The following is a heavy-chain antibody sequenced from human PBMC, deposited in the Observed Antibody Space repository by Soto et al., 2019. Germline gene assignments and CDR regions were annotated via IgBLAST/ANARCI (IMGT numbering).Heavy chain of an antibody. CDR2: ISAHNGDT. CDR1: GDTFSSYA. V-gene: IGHV1-18*01. CDR3: ATEPIYYNDGSGYYPLGH. J-gene: IGHJ4*02. Sequence: RASVKVSCKASGDTFSSYAISWVRQAPGQGLECVGWISAHNGDTHYSQKFQGRVTLTTDTSTNTGYMELRSLTSDDTAVYFCATEPIYYNDGSGYYPLGHWGQGTLVTVSS. D-gene: IGHD3-22*01.